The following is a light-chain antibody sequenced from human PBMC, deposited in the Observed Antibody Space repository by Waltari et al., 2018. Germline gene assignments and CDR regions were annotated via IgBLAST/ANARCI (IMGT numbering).Light chain of an antibody. CDR3: QLYYGGTLV. J-gene: IGLJ3*02. V-gene: IGLV7-43*01. CDR1: AGPVTSNNF. Sequence: QTVVTQEPSLTVSPGGTVTLTCASTAGPVTSNNFPNWFQQKPGQPPRALIYSTVYSHSRPPARFSGSLTGGKAALTLSGVQPEDEADYYCQLYYGGTLVFGGGTKVTVL. CDR2: STV.